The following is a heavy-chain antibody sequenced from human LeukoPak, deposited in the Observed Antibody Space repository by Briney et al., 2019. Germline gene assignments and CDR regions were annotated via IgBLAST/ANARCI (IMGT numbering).Heavy chain of an antibody. V-gene: IGHV4-4*07. J-gene: IGHJ4*02. CDR2: IYATGTT. CDR1: GASISSDY. D-gene: IGHD3-16*01. CDR3: AREGGGGAELDY. Sequence: SETLSLTCTVSGASISSDYWSWIRQPAGKGLEWIGRIYATGTTYYNPSLKSRVTMSVDTSKNQFSLKLSSVTAADTAVYYCAREGGGGAELDYWGQGTLVTVSS.